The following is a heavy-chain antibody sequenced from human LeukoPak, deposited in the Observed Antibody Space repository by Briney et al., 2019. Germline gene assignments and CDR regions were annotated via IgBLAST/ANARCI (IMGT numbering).Heavy chain of an antibody. CDR1: GFTFSSYW. J-gene: IGHJ4*02. CDR3: TRIAVAGHSKGSFDY. V-gene: IGHV3-74*01. Sequence: PGGSLRLSCAASGFTFSSYWMHWVRQAPGKGLVWVSRINSDGSGTSYADSVKGRFTISRDNAKNTLYLQMNGLRAEDTAVYYCTRIAVAGHSKGSFDYWGQGTLVTVSS. CDR2: INSDGSGT. D-gene: IGHD6-19*01.